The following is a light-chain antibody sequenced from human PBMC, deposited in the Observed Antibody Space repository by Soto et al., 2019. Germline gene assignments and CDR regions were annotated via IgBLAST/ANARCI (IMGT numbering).Light chain of an antibody. J-gene: IGLJ3*02. CDR2: SNN. CDR1: NSNIGSNT. Sequence: QSVLTQPPSASGTPGQRVIISCSGGNSNIGSNTVNWYQQLPGTAPKLLISSNNQRPSGVPDRFSGSKSGTSASLAISGLQSEDEADYYCAAWDDSLTGWVFGGGTKLTVL. V-gene: IGLV1-44*01. CDR3: AAWDDSLTGWV.